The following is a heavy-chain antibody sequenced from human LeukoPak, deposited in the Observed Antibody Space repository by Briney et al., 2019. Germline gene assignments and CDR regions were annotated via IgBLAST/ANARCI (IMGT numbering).Heavy chain of an antibody. Sequence: GESLKISCKGSGYSFTSYWIGWVRQMPGKGLEWMGIIYPGDSDTRYSPSFQGQVTISADKSISTAYLQWSSLKASDTAMYYCARQGCSGGSCYHNTDYWGQGTLVTVSS. V-gene: IGHV5-51*01. CDR1: GYSFTSYW. CDR2: IYPGDSDT. J-gene: IGHJ4*02. D-gene: IGHD2-15*01. CDR3: ARQGCSGGSCYHNTDY.